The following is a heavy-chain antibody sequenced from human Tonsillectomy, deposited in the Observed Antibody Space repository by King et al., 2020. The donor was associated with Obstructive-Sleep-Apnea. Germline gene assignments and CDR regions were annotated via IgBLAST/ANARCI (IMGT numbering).Heavy chain of an antibody. CDR3: AGQGDLLELRDDALDI. D-gene: IGHD1-7*01. CDR2: IFPADSDT. CDR1: GYNFAINW. V-gene: IGHV5-51*01. J-gene: IGHJ3*02. Sequence: VQLVESRAEVKKPGESLKISCKASGYNFAINWIGWVRQMPGKGLQWMGIIFPADSDTRYSPSFQGRGTLSADKSIITAYLQGSSLKASDTSMYCCAGQGDLLELRDDALDIWGQGTMVTVSS.